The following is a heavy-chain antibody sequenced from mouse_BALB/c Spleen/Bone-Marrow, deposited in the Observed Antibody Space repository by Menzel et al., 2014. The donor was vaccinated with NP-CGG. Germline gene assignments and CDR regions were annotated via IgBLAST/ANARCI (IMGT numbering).Heavy chain of an antibody. CDR1: GFNIKDTY. CDR3: ASYRYGWYFDV. J-gene: IGHJ1*01. V-gene: IGHV14-3*02. CDR2: IDPAIFT. D-gene: IGHD2-14*01. Sequence: EVQLQQSGAELVKPGASVKLSCTASGFNIKDTYLHWVKQRPEQGLDWIGRIDPAIFTKYDPKFQGKATITADTSSNPAYLHLSSLTSEDTAVYYCASYRYGWYFDVWGAGTTVTVSS.